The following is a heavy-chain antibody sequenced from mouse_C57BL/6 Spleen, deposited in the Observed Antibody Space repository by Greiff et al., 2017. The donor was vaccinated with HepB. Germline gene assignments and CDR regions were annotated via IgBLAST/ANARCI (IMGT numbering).Heavy chain of an antibody. D-gene: IGHD4-1*01. CDR1: GYAFSSSW. J-gene: IGHJ4*01. CDR2: IYPGDGDT. V-gene: IGHV1-82*01. CDR3: ARRRELGAMDY. Sequence: QVQLQQSGPELVKPGASVKISCKASGYAFSSSWMNWVKQRPGKGLEWIGRIYPGDGDTNYNGKFKGKATLTADKSSSTAYMQLSSLTSEDSAVYFCARRRELGAMDYWGQGTSVTVSS.